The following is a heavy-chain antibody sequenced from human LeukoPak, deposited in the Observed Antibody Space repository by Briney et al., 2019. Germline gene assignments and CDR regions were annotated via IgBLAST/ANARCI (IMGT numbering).Heavy chain of an antibody. J-gene: IGHJ5*02. CDR1: GYTFTSYG. CDR2: ISAYNGNT. D-gene: IGHD1-1*01. CDR3: ARDYDWNDPSNWFDP. V-gene: IGHV1-18*01. Sequence: GASVKVSYKASGYTFTSYGISWVRQAPGQGLEWMGWISAYNGNTNYAQKLQGRVTMTTDTSTSTAYMELRSLRSDDTAVYYCARDYDWNDPSNWFDPWGQGTLVTVSS.